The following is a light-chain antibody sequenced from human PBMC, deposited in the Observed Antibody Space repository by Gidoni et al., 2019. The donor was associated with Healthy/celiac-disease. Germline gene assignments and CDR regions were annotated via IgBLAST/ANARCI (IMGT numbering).Light chain of an antibody. J-gene: IGLJ2*01. Sequence: SYVLTHPPSVSVAPGQTARITCGGNNIGSKSVHWYQQKPGQAPVLVVYDDSDRPSGIPARFSGSNSGNTATLTISRVEAGDEADYYCQVWDSSSDHVVFGGGTKLTVL. V-gene: IGLV3-21*02. CDR1: NIGSKS. CDR2: DDS. CDR3: QVWDSSSDHVV.